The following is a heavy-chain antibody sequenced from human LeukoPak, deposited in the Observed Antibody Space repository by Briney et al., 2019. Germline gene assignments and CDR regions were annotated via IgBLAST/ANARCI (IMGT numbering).Heavy chain of an antibody. D-gene: IGHD3-22*01. CDR3: ARRDYYDSSGYSIDFDY. J-gene: IGHJ4*02. V-gene: IGHV4-34*01. CDR1: GGSFSGYY. Sequence: SETLSLTCAVYGGSFSGYYWSWIRQPPGKGLEWIGEINHSGSTNYNPSLKSRVTILVDTSKNQFSLKLSSVTAADTAVYYCARRDYYDSSGYSIDFDYWGQGTLVTVSS. CDR2: INHSGST.